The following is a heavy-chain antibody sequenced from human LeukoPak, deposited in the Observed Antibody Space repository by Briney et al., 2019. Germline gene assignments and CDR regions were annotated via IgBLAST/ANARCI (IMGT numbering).Heavy chain of an antibody. CDR1: GFTFSSYT. Sequence: GGSLRLSCAASGFTFSSYTMNWVRQAPGKGLEWVSYISSTSSTIYYADSVKGRFTISRDNAKNSLYLQMNSLRAEDTAVYYCARGVQLERLSYFDYWGQGTLVTVSS. CDR2: ISSTSSTI. CDR3: ARGVQLERLSYFDY. D-gene: IGHD1-1*01. V-gene: IGHV3-48*04. J-gene: IGHJ4*02.